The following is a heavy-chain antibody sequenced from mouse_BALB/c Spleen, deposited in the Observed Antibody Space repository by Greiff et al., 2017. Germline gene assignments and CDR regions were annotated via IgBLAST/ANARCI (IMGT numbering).Heavy chain of an antibody. CDR2: ISDGGSYT. Sequence: EVQLVESGGGLVKPGGSLKLSCAASGFTFSDYYMYWVRQTPEKRLEWVATISDGGSYTYYPDSVKGRFTISRDNAKNNLYLQMSSLKSEDTAMYYCARGMTPRAMDYWGQGTSVTVSS. V-gene: IGHV5-4*02. CDR1: GFTFSDYY. CDR3: ARGMTPRAMDY. J-gene: IGHJ4*01.